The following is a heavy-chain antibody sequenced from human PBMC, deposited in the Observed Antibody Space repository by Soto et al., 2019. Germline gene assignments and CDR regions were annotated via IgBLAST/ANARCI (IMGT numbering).Heavy chain of an antibody. CDR2: IKSKPDGGTA. CDR1: GFTFNSAW. Sequence: GGSLRLSCAASGFTFNSAWMTWVRQAPGKGLEWVGRIKSKPDGGTADYAAPLEGRFTISRDDSQNTLFLQMSSLKTEDTAVYHCTAGSPFNFWGPGTLVTVSS. V-gene: IGHV3-15*01. CDR3: TAGSPFNF. J-gene: IGHJ4*02.